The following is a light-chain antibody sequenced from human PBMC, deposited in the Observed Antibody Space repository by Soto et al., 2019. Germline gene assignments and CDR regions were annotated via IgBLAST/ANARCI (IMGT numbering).Light chain of an antibody. J-gene: IGKJ3*01. V-gene: IGKV3-15*01. CDR3: QQYNNWPPFT. CDR1: QGVGSD. CDR2: GAS. Sequence: EIVMTQSPVTLSASPGERVTLSCRASQGVGSDVAWYQQKPGQAPGLLIYGASIREVGVPARFSGSGSGTEFTLPISSLQYEDFAVYYCQQYNNWPPFTYGPGTIVDIK.